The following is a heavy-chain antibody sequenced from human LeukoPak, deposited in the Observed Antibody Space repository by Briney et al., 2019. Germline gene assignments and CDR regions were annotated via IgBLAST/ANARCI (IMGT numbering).Heavy chain of an antibody. CDR3: ATPYSGGYHGLDI. CDR2: IYYSGST. D-gene: IGHD1-26*01. J-gene: IGHJ3*02. V-gene: IGHV4-39*01. CDR1: RGSISSSTYY. Sequence: KPSETLSLTCTVSRGSISSSTYYWGWIRQPPGKGLEWIGSIYYSGSTYYNPSLKSRVTISVDTSKNQFSLKLNSVTAADTAVYYCATPYSGGYHGLDIWGQGTMVTVSS.